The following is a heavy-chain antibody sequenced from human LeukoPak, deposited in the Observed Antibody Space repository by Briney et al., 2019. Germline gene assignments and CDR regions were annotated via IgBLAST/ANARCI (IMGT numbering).Heavy chain of an antibody. J-gene: IGHJ3*02. CDR1: GFTFSSYW. D-gene: IGHD3-3*01. Sequence: PGGSLRLSCAASGFTFSSYWMSWVRQAPGKGLEWVANIKQDGSEKYYVDSVKGRFTISRDNAKNSLYLQMNSLRAEDTAVYYCAREVGDFGVVYDAFDIWGQGTMVTVSS. V-gene: IGHV3-7*01. CDR3: AREVGDFGVVYDAFDI. CDR2: IKQDGSEK.